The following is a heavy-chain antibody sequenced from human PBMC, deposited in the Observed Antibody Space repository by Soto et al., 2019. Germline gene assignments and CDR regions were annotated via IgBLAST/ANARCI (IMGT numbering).Heavy chain of an antibody. J-gene: IGHJ4*02. CDR3: ARVDHRGYFAILTDY. V-gene: IGHV4-31*03. D-gene: IGHD3-9*01. CDR1: GDSLSSGGHY. CDR2: IYDSVNT. Sequence: PSETLSLICTVSGDSLSSGGHYWSWIRQHPGKGLEWIGHIYDSVNTYYSPSLRSRVTISADMSKNQFSLNLRSVTAADTAVYYCARVDHRGYFAILTDYWGQGTLVTVSS.